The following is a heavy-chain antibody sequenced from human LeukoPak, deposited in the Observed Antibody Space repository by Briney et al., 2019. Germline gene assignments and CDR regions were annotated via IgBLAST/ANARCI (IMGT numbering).Heavy chain of an antibody. CDR2: ISAYNGNT. V-gene: IGHV1-18*01. CDR3: ARDRRSWYSSGWFVDY. J-gene: IGHJ4*02. Sequence: ASVKVSCKASGCTFTSYGIGWVRQAPGQGLEWMGWISAYNGNTNYAQRLQGRVTMTTDTSTSTAYMELRSLRSDDTAVYYCARDRRSWYSSGWFVDYWGQGTLVTASS. CDR1: GCTFTSYG. D-gene: IGHD6-19*01.